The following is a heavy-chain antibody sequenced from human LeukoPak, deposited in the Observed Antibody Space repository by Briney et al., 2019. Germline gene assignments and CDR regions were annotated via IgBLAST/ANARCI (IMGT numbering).Heavy chain of an antibody. CDR3: ARESKSGSQASYY. J-gene: IGHJ4*02. Sequence: PGGSLRLSCAASGFTFSSYEMNWVRQAPGKGLEWVSYISSSGSTIYYADSVKGRFTISRDNAKNSLYLQMNSLRAEDTAVYYCARESKSGSQASYYWGQGTLVTVSS. CDR1: GFTFSSYE. D-gene: IGHD1-26*01. V-gene: IGHV3-48*03. CDR2: ISSSGSTI.